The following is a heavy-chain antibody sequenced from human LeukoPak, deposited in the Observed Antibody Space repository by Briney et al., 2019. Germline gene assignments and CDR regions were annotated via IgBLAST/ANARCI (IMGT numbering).Heavy chain of an antibody. J-gene: IGHJ4*02. CDR1: GGSFSGYY. CDR3: ARGRTVFDY. V-gene: IGHV4-34*01. CDR2: INHSGST. D-gene: IGHD3/OR15-3a*01. Sequence: SETLSLTCAVYGGSFSGYYWSWIRQPPGKGLEWIGEINHSGSTDYNPSLKSRVTISVDTSKNQFSLKLSSVTAADTAVYYCARGRTVFDYWGQGTLVTVSS.